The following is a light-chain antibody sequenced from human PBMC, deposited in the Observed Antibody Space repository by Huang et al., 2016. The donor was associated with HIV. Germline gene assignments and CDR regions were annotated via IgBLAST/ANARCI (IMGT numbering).Light chain of an antibody. Sequence: DIVMTQSPLSLPVTPGEPASISCRSSQSLLHSNGYKYLDWYLQKPGQSPQLLIYLGSNRASGVPDRFSGSGSGTDCTLKISRVEAEDVGVYYCMQALQTPYTFGQGTKLEIK. CDR2: LGS. CDR1: QSLLHSNGYKY. CDR3: MQALQTPYT. V-gene: IGKV2-28*01. J-gene: IGKJ2*01.